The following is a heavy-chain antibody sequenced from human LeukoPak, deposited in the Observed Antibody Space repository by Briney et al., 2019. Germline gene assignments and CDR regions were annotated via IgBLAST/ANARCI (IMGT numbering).Heavy chain of an antibody. CDR2: FDPEDGET. CDR3: ATAPDHSSRWSRYYYYYGMDV. D-gene: IGHD6-13*01. V-gene: IGHV1-24*01. CDR1: GYTLTELS. J-gene: IGHJ6*02. Sequence: ASVKVSCKVSGYTLTELSMHWVRQAPGKGLEWMGGFDPEDGETIYAQKFQGRVTMTEDTSTDTAYMELSNLRSEDTAVYYCATAPDHSSRWSRYYYYYGMDVWGQGTTVTVS.